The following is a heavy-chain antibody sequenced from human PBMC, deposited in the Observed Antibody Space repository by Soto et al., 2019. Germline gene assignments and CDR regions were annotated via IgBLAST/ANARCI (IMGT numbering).Heavy chain of an antibody. V-gene: IGHV4-30-2*01. J-gene: IGHJ5*02. D-gene: IGHD6-13*01. CDR1: GGSISSGGYS. CDR3: ARDRLYCGSWYNWFDP. CDR2: IYHSGST. Sequence: SETLSLTCAVSGGSISSGGYSWSWLRQPQGKGLEWIEYIYHSGSTYYNPSLKSRVTISVDRSKNQFSLKLNSVTAADTAVYYCARDRLYCGSWYNWFDPWGQGTLVTVSS.